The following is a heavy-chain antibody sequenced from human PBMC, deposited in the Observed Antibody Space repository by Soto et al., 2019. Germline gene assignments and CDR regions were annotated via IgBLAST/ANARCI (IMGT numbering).Heavy chain of an antibody. V-gene: IGHV5-10-1*01. CDR1: GYSFTSYW. CDR2: IDPSDSYT. Sequence: GESLKISCKGSGYSFTSYWMSWVRKMPGKGLEWMGRIDPSDSYTNYSPSFQGHVTISADKSISTAYLQWSSLKASDTAMYYCASLDCSGGSCYSYLMDVWGQGTTVTVSS. D-gene: IGHD2-15*01. CDR3: ASLDCSGGSCYSYLMDV. J-gene: IGHJ6*02.